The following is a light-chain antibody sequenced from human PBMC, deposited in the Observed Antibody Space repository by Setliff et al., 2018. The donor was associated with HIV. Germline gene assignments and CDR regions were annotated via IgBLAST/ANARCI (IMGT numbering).Light chain of an antibody. V-gene: IGLV2-14*01. Sequence: QSALAQPASVSGSPGQSITISCTGTSGDVGGYNYVSWYQQHPGKAPKRIIYEVRNRPSGVSNRFSGSKSGNTASLTISGLQAEDEADYYCSSYAITNTLPFGTGTKGTVL. CDR3: SSYAITNTLP. CDR2: EVR. J-gene: IGLJ1*01. CDR1: SGDVGGYNY.